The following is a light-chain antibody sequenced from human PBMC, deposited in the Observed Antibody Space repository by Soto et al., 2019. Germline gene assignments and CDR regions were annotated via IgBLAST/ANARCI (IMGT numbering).Light chain of an antibody. Sequence: QSALTQPPSASGSPGQSVAISCTGTSSDVGGYNYVSWYQQHPGKAPKLMIYEVTTRPSEVSNRFSGSKSGSTASLTISGLQTWDEAHYYCSSYTTINTVVFGGGTKLTVL. J-gene: IGLJ2*01. V-gene: IGLV2-14*01. CDR2: EVT. CDR1: SSDVGGYNY. CDR3: SSYTTINTVV.